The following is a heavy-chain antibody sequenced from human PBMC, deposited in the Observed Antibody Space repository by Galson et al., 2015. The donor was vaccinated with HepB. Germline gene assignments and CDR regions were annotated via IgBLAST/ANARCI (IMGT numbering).Heavy chain of an antibody. Sequence: SVKVSCKASGYTFTDYGMSWMRQAPGQGLEWMGWISAHIGTTNYAQKFQDRVTLTTDTSSNTAYLELRGLRSDDTAKYFCARDSTTYYYDSGGYEPGFDIWGQGTMVSVSS. D-gene: IGHD3-22*01. CDR1: GYTFTDYG. J-gene: IGHJ3*02. V-gene: IGHV1-18*04. CDR2: ISAHIGTT. CDR3: ARDSTTYYYDSGGYEPGFDI.